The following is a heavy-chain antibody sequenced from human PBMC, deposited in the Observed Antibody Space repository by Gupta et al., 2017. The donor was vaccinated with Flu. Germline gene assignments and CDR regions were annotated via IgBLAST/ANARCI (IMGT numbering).Heavy chain of an antibody. CDR1: IFDDYA. CDR2: INWNSDSI. J-gene: IGHJ6*02. CDR3: AKDMTPQIITVRGVVYGMDV. D-gene: IGHD3-10*01. V-gene: IGHV3-9*01. Sequence: IFDDYAMHWVRQAPGKGLEWVSGINWNSDSIAYADSVRGRFTISRDNAKNSLYLQMSSLRPEDTALYFCAKDMTPQIITVRGVVYGMDVWGQGTTVTVSS.